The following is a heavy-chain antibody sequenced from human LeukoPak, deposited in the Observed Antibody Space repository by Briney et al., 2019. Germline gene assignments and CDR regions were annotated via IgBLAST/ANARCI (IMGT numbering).Heavy chain of an antibody. CDR2: IWYGGSNK. Sequence: GGSLRLSCAAPGFTFSSYGMHWVRQAPGKGLEWVAVIWYGGSNKYYADSVKGRFTISRDNSKNTLYLQMNSLRAEDTAVYYCARDPPLDWGPGTLVTVSS. J-gene: IGHJ4*02. V-gene: IGHV3-33*01. CDR3: ARDPPLD. CDR1: GFTFSSYG.